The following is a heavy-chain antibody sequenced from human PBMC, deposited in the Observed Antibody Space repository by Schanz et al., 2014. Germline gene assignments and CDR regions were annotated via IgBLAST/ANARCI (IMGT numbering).Heavy chain of an antibody. J-gene: IGHJ4*02. Sequence: EVQLVESGGGLVQPGGSLRLSCAVSGFTFSDYWMSWVRQAPGKGLEWVSLISDSGDTAYYADSVKGRFTISRDNFKGALYLQMSSLRAEDTAVYYCAKSLESCPGGRCSRGYFDYCGQGTLVTVSS. V-gene: IGHV3-23*04. D-gene: IGHD2-8*02. CDR3: AKSLESCPGGRCSRGYFDY. CDR2: ISDSGDTA. CDR1: GFTFSDYW.